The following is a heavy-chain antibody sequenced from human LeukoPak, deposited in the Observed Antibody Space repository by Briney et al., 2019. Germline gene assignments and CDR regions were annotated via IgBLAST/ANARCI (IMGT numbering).Heavy chain of an antibody. D-gene: IGHD6-13*01. Sequence: SGTLSLTCTVSGGAITSYYWSWIRQPAGKGLEWIGRISTSGSTNYNPSLKSRVTMSVDTSKTQFSLKLNSVTAADTAVYYCARVIAAAAYNWFDPWGQGILVTVSS. J-gene: IGHJ5*02. CDR2: ISTSGST. CDR3: ARVIAAAAYNWFDP. CDR1: GGAITSYY. V-gene: IGHV4-4*07.